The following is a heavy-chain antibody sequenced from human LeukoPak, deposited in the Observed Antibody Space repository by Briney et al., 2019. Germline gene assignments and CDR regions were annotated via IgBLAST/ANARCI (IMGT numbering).Heavy chain of an antibody. D-gene: IGHD6-13*01. V-gene: IGHV3-23*01. CDR2: ISGSGGST. J-gene: IGHJ5*02. CDR1: GFTFSSYA. Sequence: GGSLRLSCAASGFTFSSYAMSWVRQAPGKGLEWVSAISGSGGSTYYADSVKGRFTISRDNSKSSLYLQMSSLGAEDTALYYCAKDPSSSSPSFWFDPWGQGTLVTVSS. CDR3: AKDPSSSSPSFWFDP.